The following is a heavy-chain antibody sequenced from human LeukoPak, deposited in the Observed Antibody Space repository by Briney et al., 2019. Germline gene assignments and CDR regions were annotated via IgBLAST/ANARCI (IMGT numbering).Heavy chain of an antibody. D-gene: IGHD6-19*01. CDR2: ISGDGGST. Sequence: RGSLRLSCAASGFTFDDYAMHWVRQAPGKGLEWVSLISGDGGSTYYADSVKGRFTISRDNSKNSLYLQMNSLRTEDTALYYCARKKDSSGWHPIDYWGQGTLVTVSS. J-gene: IGHJ4*02. CDR3: ARKKDSSGWHPIDY. V-gene: IGHV3-43*02. CDR1: GFTFDDYA.